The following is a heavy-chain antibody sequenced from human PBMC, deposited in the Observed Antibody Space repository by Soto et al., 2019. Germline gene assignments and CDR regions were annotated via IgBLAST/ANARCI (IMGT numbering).Heavy chain of an antibody. D-gene: IGHD3-9*01. CDR1: GYTLTELS. CDR3: ATEIGQVFHYDILTGYPYNWFDP. CDR2: FDPEDGET. Sequence: ASVKVSCKVSGYTLTELSMHWVRQAPGKGLEWMGGFDPEDGETIYAQKFQGRVTMTEDTSTDTAYMELSSLRSEDTAVYYCATEIGQVFHYDILTGYPYNWFDPWGQGTLVTVSS. J-gene: IGHJ5*02. V-gene: IGHV1-24*01.